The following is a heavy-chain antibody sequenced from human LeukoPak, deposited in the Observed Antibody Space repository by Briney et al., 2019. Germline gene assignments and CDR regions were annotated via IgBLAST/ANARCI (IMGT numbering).Heavy chain of an antibody. CDR1: GFTFSSLG. Sequence: GGTLRLSCAASGFTFSSLGMSWVRQAPGKGLEWVSAISSTGGTAYYADSVKGRFTISRDNSKNTLYLQMNSLRAGDTAVYYCAKARSMDLWTVPFDHWGQGTLVTVSS. V-gene: IGHV3-23*01. D-gene: IGHD3-10*01. CDR3: AKARSMDLWTVPFDH. CDR2: ISSTGGTA. J-gene: IGHJ4*02.